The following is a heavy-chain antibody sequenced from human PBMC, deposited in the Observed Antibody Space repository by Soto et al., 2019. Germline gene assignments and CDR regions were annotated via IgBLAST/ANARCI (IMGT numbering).Heavy chain of an antibody. J-gene: IGHJ3*02. CDR3: AKDSTPYYYASSGYPTDAFDI. CDR1: GFTFDDDA. Sequence: DVQLVESGGGLVQPGRSLRLSCAASGFTFDDDAMHWVRQAPGKGLEWVSGISWNSGSIGYADSGKGRFTISRDNAKNSLYLQMNSLRAEDTALYYCAKDSTPYYYASSGYPTDAFDIWGQGTMVTVSS. D-gene: IGHD3-22*01. CDR2: ISWNSGSI. V-gene: IGHV3-9*01.